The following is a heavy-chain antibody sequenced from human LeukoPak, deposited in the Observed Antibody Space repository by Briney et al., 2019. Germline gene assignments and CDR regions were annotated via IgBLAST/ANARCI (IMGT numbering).Heavy chain of an antibody. CDR3: ARPRVPDS. Sequence: PGGSLRLSCAASGFTLSSSWMSWVRQAPGEGLEWVANISPDGSETNYVDSVKGRFTISRDNAKNSLYLQMNSLRAEDTAVYYCARPRVPDSWGQGTLVIVSS. CDR2: ISPDGSET. J-gene: IGHJ4*02. V-gene: IGHV3-7*01. CDR1: GFTLSSSW.